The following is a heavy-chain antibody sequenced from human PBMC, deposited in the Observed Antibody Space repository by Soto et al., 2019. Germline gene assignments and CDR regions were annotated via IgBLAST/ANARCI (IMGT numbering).Heavy chain of an antibody. Sequence: SETLSLTCRVSGDSMRRGNYYWTCIRPRPGKDLEGVGSIFHNGKTYYNSSLNRRLTISVDASSNHFSLILTSVTSADTAVNYCARGVYDLLRGTTWFDPWGRGTLVTVSS. CDR2: IFHNGKT. CDR3: ARGVYDLLRGTTWFDP. CDR1: GDSMRRGNYY. D-gene: IGHD3-9*01. V-gene: IGHV4-31*03. J-gene: IGHJ5*02.